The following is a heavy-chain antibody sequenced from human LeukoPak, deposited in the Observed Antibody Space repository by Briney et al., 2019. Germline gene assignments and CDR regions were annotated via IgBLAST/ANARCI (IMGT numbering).Heavy chain of an antibody. J-gene: IGHJ5*02. CDR3: ARSQVVPAAIPAYNWFDP. CDR1: GGSINSYY. Sequence: SETLSLTCTVSGGSINSYYWSWIRQPPGKGLEWIAYIYYSGSTTYNLSLKSRVTISVDTSKNQFSLKLSSVTAADTAVYYCARSQVVPAAIPAYNWFDPWGQGTLVTVSS. D-gene: IGHD2-2*02. V-gene: IGHV4-59*12. CDR2: IYYSGST.